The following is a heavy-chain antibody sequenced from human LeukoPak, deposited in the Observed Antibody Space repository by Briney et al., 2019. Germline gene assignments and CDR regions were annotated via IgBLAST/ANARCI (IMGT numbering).Heavy chain of an antibody. CDR2: MNPNSGNT. J-gene: IGHJ6*02. V-gene: IGHV1-8*03. CDR3: ARGLNIMVRGVIIPFEDV. Sequence: ASVKVSCKASGYTFTSYDINWVRQATGQGLEWMGWMNPNSGNTGYAQKFQGRVTITRNTSISTAYMELSSLRSEDTAVYYCARGLNIMVRGVIIPFEDVWGQGTTVTVSS. D-gene: IGHD3-10*01. CDR1: GYTFTSYD.